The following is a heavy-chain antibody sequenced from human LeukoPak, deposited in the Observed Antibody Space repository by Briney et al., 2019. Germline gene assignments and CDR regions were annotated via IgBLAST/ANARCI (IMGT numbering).Heavy chain of an antibody. V-gene: IGHV6-1*01. Sequence: SQTLSLTFAISGDSVSSNSATWNWIRQSPSRGLEWLGRTYYRCKWYNDYALSVKSRIIINPDTSKNQFSLHLNSVTPEDTAVYYCARDLAGFGGYSYGMVDYWGQGTLVTVSS. CDR3: ARDLAGFGGYSYGMVDY. J-gene: IGHJ4*02. CDR1: GDSVSSNSAT. D-gene: IGHD5-18*01. CDR2: TYYRCKWYN.